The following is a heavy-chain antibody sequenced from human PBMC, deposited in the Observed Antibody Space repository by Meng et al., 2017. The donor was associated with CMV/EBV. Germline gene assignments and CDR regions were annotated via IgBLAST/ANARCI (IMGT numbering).Heavy chain of an antibody. CDR2: INSDGSST. CDR1: GFTFSSYW. V-gene: IGHV3-74*01. CDR3: ARRPGYSSSWSGDAFDI. J-gene: IGHJ4*02. D-gene: IGHD6-13*01. Sequence: GALRLSCAASGFTFSSYWMHWVRQAPGKGLVWVSRINSDGSSTSYADSVKGRFTISRDNAKNTLYLQMNSLRAEDTAVYYCARRPGYSSSWSGDAFDIWGQGTLVTVSS.